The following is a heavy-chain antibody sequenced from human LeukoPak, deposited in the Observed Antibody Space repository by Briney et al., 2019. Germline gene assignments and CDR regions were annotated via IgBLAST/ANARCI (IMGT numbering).Heavy chain of an antibody. CDR3: AKEGLLRYYYDSSGYYDY. D-gene: IGHD3-22*01. J-gene: IGHJ4*02. V-gene: IGHV3-43D*03. Sequence: GGSLRLSCAASGFTFDDYAMHWVRQAPGKVLEWVSLISWDGGSTYYADSVKGRFTISRDNSKNSLYLQMNSLRAEDTALYYCAKEGLLRYYYDSSGYYDYWGQGTLVTVAS. CDR2: ISWDGGST. CDR1: GFTFDDYA.